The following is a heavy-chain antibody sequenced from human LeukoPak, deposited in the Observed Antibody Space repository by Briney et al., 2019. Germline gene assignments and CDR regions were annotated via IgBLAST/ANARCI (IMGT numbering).Heavy chain of an antibody. CDR3: ARAPYSSGWYNY. CDR1: GGSFSGYY. V-gene: IGHV4-34*01. J-gene: IGHJ4*02. CDR2: INHSGST. Sequence: SETLSLTCAVYGGSFSGYYWSWIRQPPGKGLEGIGEINHSGSTNYNPSLKSRATISVDTSKNQFSLKLSSVTAADTAVYYCARAPYSSGWYNYWGQGTLVTVSS. D-gene: IGHD6-19*01.